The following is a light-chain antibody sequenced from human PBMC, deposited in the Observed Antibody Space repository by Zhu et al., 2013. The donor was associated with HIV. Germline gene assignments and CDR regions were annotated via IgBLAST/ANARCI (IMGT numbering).Light chain of an antibody. J-gene: IGKJ4*01. Sequence: LTQSPSSLSASVGDRVTITCRASQGISSALAWYQQKPGQSPRLLIYGASSRAPGIPDRFSGSGSGTDFTLTISRVEPEDFAVYYCQQYGASPLTFGGGTTVEIK. CDR2: GAS. CDR3: QQYGASPLT. CDR1: QGISSA. V-gene: IGKV3-20*01.